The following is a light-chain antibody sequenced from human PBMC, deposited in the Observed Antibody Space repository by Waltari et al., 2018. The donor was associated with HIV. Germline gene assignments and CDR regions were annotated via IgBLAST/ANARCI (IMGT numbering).Light chain of an antibody. CDR3: GTGDSSLGAGV. V-gene: IGLV1-51*01. Sequence: QSVLTQPPSVSAAPGQKVTISCSGSRSNFGNSFVSWYQHLPGAAPKLLIYDNNKRPSGISDRFSGPKSGTSAPLAITGLQAGDESDYYCGTGDSSLGAGVFGGGTRLTVL. CDR2: DNN. CDR1: RSNFGNSF. J-gene: IGLJ3*02.